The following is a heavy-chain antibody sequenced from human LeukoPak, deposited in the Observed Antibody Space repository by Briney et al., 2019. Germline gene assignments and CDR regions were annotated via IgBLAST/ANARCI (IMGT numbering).Heavy chain of an antibody. CDR3: AKARTLLRFGDSSGMDV. V-gene: IGHV3-30*18. D-gene: IGHD3-10*01. Sequence: PGGSLRPSCAASGFTFSSYGMHWVRQAPGKGLEWVAVISYDGSNKYYADSVKGRFTISRDNSKNTLYLQMNSLRAEDTAVYYCAKARTLLRFGDSSGMDVWGQGTTVTVSS. CDR1: GFTFSSYG. J-gene: IGHJ6*02. CDR2: ISYDGSNK.